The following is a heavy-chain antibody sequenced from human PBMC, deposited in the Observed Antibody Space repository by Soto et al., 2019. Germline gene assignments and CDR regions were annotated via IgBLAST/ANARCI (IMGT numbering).Heavy chain of an antibody. CDR2: ISSGSSTI. Sequence: EVQLVESGGGLVQPGGSLRLSCAASGFTFNSYSMNWVRQSPGKGLEGVSYISSGSSTIYYADSVKGRFTISRDNAKNSLYLQMNRLRAEDKAVYYCASRSAAGLDYWGQGNLVTVSS. J-gene: IGHJ4*02. CDR3: ASRSAAGLDY. D-gene: IGHD3-10*01. CDR1: GFTFNSYS. V-gene: IGHV3-48*01.